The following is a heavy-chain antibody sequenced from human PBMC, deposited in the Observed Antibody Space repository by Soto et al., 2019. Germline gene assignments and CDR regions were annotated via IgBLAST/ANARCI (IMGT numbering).Heavy chain of an antibody. V-gene: IGHV3-30-3*01. CDR2: ISYDGSTK. J-gene: IGHJ4*02. Sequence: QVQLVESGGGVVQPGRSLRLSCAASGFTFSTYAMHWVRQAPGKGLEWVAVISYDGSTKYYADSVKGRFTISRDNSQNTLYLQMNPLIPEDTAVYYCARVRTTVIIDYWGQGTLVTVSS. CDR1: GFTFSTYA. D-gene: IGHD4-17*01. CDR3: ARVRTTVIIDY.